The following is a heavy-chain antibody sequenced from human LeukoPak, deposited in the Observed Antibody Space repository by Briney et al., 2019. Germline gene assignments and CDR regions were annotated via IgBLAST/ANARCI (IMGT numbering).Heavy chain of an antibody. V-gene: IGHV1-69*04. CDR2: IIPILGIT. CDR3: ARPTVNAPIPLDY. D-gene: IGHD4-17*01. CDR1: EGTFNSYG. Sequence: ASVKVSCKASEGTFNSYGISWVRQAPGQGLEWMGRIIPILGITNYAQKFQGRVTITADKSTNTAHMELSSLRSEDTAVYYCARPTVNAPIPLDYWGQGTLVTVSS. J-gene: IGHJ4*02.